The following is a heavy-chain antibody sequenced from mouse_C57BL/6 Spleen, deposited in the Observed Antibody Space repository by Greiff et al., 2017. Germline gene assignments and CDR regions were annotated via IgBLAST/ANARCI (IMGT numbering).Heavy chain of an antibody. J-gene: IGHJ4*01. V-gene: IGHV1-53*01. CDR3: ARSSKGAMDD. Sequence: QVQLQQPGTELVKPGASVKLSCKASGYTFTSYWMHWVKQRPGQGLEWIGNIIPSNGGTNYNEKFKGKATLTVDKSSSTAYMQLSSLTSEDSAVYYCARSSKGAMDDWGQGTSVTVSS. CDR1: GYTFTSYW. CDR2: IIPSNGGT.